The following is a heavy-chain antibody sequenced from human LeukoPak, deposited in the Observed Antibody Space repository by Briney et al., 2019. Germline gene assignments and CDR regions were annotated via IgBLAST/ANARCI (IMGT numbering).Heavy chain of an antibody. CDR2: INHSGST. V-gene: IGHV4-34*01. D-gene: IGHD5-12*01. J-gene: IGHJ4*02. CDR3: AREQRGYSGYDSNY. CDR1: GGSFSGYY. Sequence: SETLSLTCAVYGGSFSGYYWSWIRQPPGKGLEWIGEINHSGSTNYNPSLKSRVTISVDTSKNQFSLKLSSVTVADTAVYYCAREQRGYSGYDSNYWGQGTMVTVSS.